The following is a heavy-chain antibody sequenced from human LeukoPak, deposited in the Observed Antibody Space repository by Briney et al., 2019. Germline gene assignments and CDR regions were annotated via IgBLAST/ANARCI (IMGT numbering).Heavy chain of an antibody. V-gene: IGHV1-2*02. CDR3: ARPGYSSSWYQRNYYMDV. J-gene: IGHJ6*03. Sequence: GASVKVSCKASGYTFTGYYMHWVRQAPGQGLEWMGWINPNSGGTNYAQKFQGRVTMTRDTSISTAYMELSRLRSDDTAVYYCARPGYSSSWYQRNYYMDVWGKGTTVIVSS. CDR1: GYTFTGYY. D-gene: IGHD6-13*01. CDR2: INPNSGGT.